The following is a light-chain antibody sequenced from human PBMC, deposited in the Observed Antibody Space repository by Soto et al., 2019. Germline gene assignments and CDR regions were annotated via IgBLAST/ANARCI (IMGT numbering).Light chain of an antibody. CDR3: QRRSDWPWT. Sequence: EVVLTQYTATLSKSPRQRRTVSCMASESVTDYLAWYQQKPGQARRLLVYDVSNRAAGIPTRFSGGGSGTDFTLTISNVEPEDFAVYYCQRRSDWPWTFGQGTMADIK. CDR1: ESVTDY. CDR2: DVS. J-gene: IGKJ1*01. V-gene: IGKV3-11*01.